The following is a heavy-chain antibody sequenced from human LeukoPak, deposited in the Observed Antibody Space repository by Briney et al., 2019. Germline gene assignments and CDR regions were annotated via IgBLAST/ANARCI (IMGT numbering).Heavy chain of an antibody. J-gene: IGHJ6*03. V-gene: IGHV3-30*02. D-gene: IGHD2-15*01. CDR3: ARAYCSGGSCYPYYYYIDV. Sequence: GGSLRLSCAASGFTFSSYGMHWVRQAPGKGLEWVAFIRYDGSNKYYADSVKGRFTISRDNSKNTLYLQMNSLRAEDTAVYYCARAYCSGGSCYPYYYYIDVWGKGTTVTISS. CDR2: IRYDGSNK. CDR1: GFTFSSYG.